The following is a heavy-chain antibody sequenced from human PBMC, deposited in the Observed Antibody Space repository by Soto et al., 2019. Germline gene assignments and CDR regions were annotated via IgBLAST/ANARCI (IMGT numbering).Heavy chain of an antibody. CDR1: GFTFSDYA. Sequence: VQLVESGGGVVQPGRSLRLSCAASGFTFSDYAMHWVRQAPGKGLEWVAVVSHDGRNTHYADSVKGRFTISRDSSKNAVSLDMTSLRAEDRAVYYCAKGGRQWLVTSDFNYWGQGALVTVSS. CDR2: VSHDGRNT. J-gene: IGHJ4*02. CDR3: AKGGRQWLVTSDFNY. V-gene: IGHV3-30*18. D-gene: IGHD6-19*01.